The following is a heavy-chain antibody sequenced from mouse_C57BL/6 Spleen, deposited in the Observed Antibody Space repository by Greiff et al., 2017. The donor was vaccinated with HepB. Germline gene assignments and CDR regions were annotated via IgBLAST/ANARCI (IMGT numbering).Heavy chain of an antibody. D-gene: IGHD1-1*01. J-gene: IGHJ2*01. Sequence: QVQLQQPGAELVRPGSSVKLSCKASGYTFTSYWMHWVKQRPIQGLEWIGNIDPSDSETHYNQKFKDKATLTVDKSSSTAYMQLSILTSEDSAVYYCARDHYGSSLDYWGQGTTLTVSS. CDR2: IDPSDSET. CDR3: ARDHYGSSLDY. V-gene: IGHV1-52*01. CDR1: GYTFTSYW.